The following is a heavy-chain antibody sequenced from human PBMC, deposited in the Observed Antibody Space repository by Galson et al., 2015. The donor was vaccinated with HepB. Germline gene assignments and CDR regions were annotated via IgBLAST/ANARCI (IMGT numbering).Heavy chain of an antibody. V-gene: IGHV1-69*13. D-gene: IGHD6-19*01. CDR3: ARGSREGLQQWLPGIDAFDI. Sequence: SVKVSCKASGGTFISYAISWVRQAPGQGLEWMGGIIPIFGTASYAHKFQGRVTITADESTSTAYMELSSLRSEDTAVYFCARGSREGLQQWLPGIDAFDIWGQGTMVTVSS. CDR1: GGTFISYA. CDR2: IIPIFGTA. J-gene: IGHJ3*02.